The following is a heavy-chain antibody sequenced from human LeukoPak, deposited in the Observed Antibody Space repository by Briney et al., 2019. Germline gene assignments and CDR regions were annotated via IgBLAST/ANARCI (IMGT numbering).Heavy chain of an antibody. CDR2: IWYDGSNK. CDR3: ARDSGLAEYFDY. D-gene: IGHD6-19*01. J-gene: IGHJ4*02. CDR1: GFTFSSYG. V-gene: IGHV3-33*01. Sequence: GGSLRLSWAASGFTFSSYGMHWVRQAPGKGLEWVAVIWYDGSNKYYADSVKGRFTISRDNSKNTLYLQMNSLRAEDTAVYYCARDSGLAEYFDYWGQGTLVTVSS.